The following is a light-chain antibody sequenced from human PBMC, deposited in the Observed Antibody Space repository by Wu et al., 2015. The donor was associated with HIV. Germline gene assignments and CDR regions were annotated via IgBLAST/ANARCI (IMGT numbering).Light chain of an antibody. V-gene: IGKV3-20*01. Sequence: EIVLTQSPGALSLSPGERATLSCRASQTIRNSYLAWYQQKSGQAPRLLIYAASSRATGIPDRFSGGGSGTDFTLTISRLEPEDFAVYYCHQYGSSPPYSFGQGTKLEI. J-gene: IGKJ2*03. CDR2: AAS. CDR1: QTIRNSY. CDR3: HQYGSSPPYS.